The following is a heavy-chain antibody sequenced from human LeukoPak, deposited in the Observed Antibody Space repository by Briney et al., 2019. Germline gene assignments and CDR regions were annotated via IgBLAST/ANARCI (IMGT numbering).Heavy chain of an antibody. CDR1: GGSISSYY. CDR2: IYYSGST. V-gene: IGHV4-59*08. D-gene: IGHD3-10*01. J-gene: IGHJ4*02. CDR3: ARQKRYYYGSGSCFDY. Sequence: PSETLSLTCTVSGGSISSYYWSWIRQPPGKGLEWIGYIYYSGSTNYNPSLKSRVTISVDTSKNQFSLKLSSVTAADTAVYYCARQKRYYYGSGSCFDYWGQGTLVTVSS.